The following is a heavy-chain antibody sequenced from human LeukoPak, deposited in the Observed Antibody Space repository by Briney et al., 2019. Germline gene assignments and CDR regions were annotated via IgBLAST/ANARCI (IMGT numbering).Heavy chain of an antibody. Sequence: ASVKVSCKASGYTFTSYGISWVRQAPGQGLEWMGWISAYNGNTNYAQKLQGRVTMTTDTSTSTAYMELRSLRSDDTAVYYCASLLGTAAMTRPEYYYYGMDVWGQGTTVTVSS. CDR2: ISAYNGNT. V-gene: IGHV1-18*01. CDR1: GYTFTSYG. D-gene: IGHD5-18*01. J-gene: IGHJ6*02. CDR3: ASLLGTAAMTRPEYYYYGMDV.